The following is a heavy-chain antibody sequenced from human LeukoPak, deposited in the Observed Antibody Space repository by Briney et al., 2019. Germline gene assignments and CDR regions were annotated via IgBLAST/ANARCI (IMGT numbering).Heavy chain of an antibody. V-gene: IGHV3-48*01. D-gene: IGHD2-2*01. CDR3: AVLTYQLLDYYFDY. J-gene: IGHJ4*02. CDR1: GFIFSSYS. CDR2: ISSSGSTI. Sequence: GGSLRLSCAASGFIFSSYSMDWVRQAPGKGLEWVSYISSSGSTIYYADSVKGRFTISRDNAKNSLYLQMNSLRAEDTAVYYCAVLTYQLLDYYFDYWGQGTLVTVSS.